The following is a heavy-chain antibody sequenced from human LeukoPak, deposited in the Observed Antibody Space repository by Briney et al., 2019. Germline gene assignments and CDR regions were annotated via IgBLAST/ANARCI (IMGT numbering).Heavy chain of an antibody. V-gene: IGHV1-24*01. Sequence: ASVKVSCKVSGYTLTELSMHWVRQAPGKGLEWMGGFDPEDGETIYAQKFQGRVTMTEDTSTDTVYMELSSLRSEDTAVYYCAREGLAVAGPRHGMDVWGQGTTVTVSS. CDR1: GYTLTELS. CDR2: FDPEDGET. J-gene: IGHJ6*02. CDR3: AREGLAVAGPRHGMDV. D-gene: IGHD6-19*01.